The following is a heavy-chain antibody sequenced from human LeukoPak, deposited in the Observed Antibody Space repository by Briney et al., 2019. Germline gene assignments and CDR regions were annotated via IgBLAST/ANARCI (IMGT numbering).Heavy chain of an antibody. CDR2: ISSSSSYI. CDR1: GFTFSSYT. D-gene: IGHD3-3*01. Sequence: PGRSLRLSCAASGFTFSSYTMNWVRQATGKGLEWVSSISSSSSYIYYADSVKGRFTISRDNAKNSLYLQMNSLRAEDTAVYYCARDAVVDYDFWSVRGHYYMDVWGKGTTVTVSS. V-gene: IGHV3-21*01. CDR3: ARDAVVDYDFWSVRGHYYMDV. J-gene: IGHJ6*03.